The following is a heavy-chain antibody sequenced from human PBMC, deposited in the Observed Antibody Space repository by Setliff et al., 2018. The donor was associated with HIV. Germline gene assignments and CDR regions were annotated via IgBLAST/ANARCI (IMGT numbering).Heavy chain of an antibody. J-gene: IGHJ2*01. D-gene: IGHD4-4*01. V-gene: IGHV5-51*01. CDR2: IYSGDSET. CDR3: ARTTSSKWEKWYFDV. Sequence: GESLKISCTGSGYSFSSYWIAWVRHTRGKGLEWMGIIYSGDSETRYSPAFRGHVTVSVDKSINTAYLHWNSLKASDTAIYYCARTTSSKWEKWYFDVWGRGTLVTVSS. CDR1: GYSFSSYW.